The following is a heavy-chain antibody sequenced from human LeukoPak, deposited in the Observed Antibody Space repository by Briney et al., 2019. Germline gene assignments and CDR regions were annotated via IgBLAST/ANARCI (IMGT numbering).Heavy chain of an antibody. Sequence: GGSLRLSCAASGFTFSSYAMSWVRQAPGKGLEWVSAISGSGGSTYYADSVKGRFTISRDNSKNTLYLQMNSLRAEDTAVYFCAKDGGGSVTTTDFEYWGQGTLVTVSS. CDR1: GFTFSSYA. D-gene: IGHD4-17*01. J-gene: IGHJ4*02. V-gene: IGHV3-23*01. CDR3: AKDGGGSVTTTDFEY. CDR2: ISGSGGST.